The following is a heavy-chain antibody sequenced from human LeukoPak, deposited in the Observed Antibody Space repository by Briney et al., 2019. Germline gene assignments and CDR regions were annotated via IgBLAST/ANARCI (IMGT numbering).Heavy chain of an antibody. CDR2: ISSSTNYI. CDR1: GFTFSSYS. V-gene: IGHV3-21*01. J-gene: IGHJ4*02. Sequence: GGSLRLSCAASGFTFSSYSMNWVRQAPGKGLEWVSSISSSTNYIYYTDSVKGRFTISRGNAKNSLYLQMNSLRAEDTALYYCARVFAYASTWYPIDYWGQGTLVTVSS. CDR3: ARVFAYASTWYPIDY. D-gene: IGHD6-13*01.